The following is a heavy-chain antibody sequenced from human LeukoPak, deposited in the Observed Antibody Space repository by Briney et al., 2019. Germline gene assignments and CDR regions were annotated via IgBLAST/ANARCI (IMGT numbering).Heavy chain of an antibody. Sequence: TSQTLSLTCTVSGGSISSGSYYWSWIRQPAGKGLEWIGRIYTSGSTNYNPSLKSRVTISADTSKNQFSLKLSSVTAADTAVYYCARERNDDYGGNSDAFDIWGQGTMVTVSS. CDR2: IYTSGST. J-gene: IGHJ3*02. D-gene: IGHD4-23*01. V-gene: IGHV4-61*02. CDR1: GGSISSGSYY. CDR3: ARERNDDYGGNSDAFDI.